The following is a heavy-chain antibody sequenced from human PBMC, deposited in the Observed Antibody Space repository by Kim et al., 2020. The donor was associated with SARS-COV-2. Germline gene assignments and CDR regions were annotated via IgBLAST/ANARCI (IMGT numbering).Heavy chain of an antibody. J-gene: IGHJ3*02. Sequence: YNPSRKGRVTISVATSKNQFSLKLSSVTAADTAVYYCARSWSSSWYGAFDIWGQGTRVTVSS. V-gene: IGHV4-59*01. D-gene: IGHD6-13*01. CDR3: ARSWSSSWYGAFDI.